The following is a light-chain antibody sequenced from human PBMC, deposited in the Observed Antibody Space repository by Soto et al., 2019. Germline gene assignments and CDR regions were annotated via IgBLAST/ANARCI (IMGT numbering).Light chain of an antibody. CDR1: HDIGYY. V-gene: IGKV1-33*01. CDR3: QYSRHPPL. Sequence: DIQMTQSPSSLSASVGDRVTITCQASHDIGYYLNWYQHKPGKAPKLLIYDAFNFETGVPSRFSGGGSGTFFTFTISRLPHDDVATYCCQYSRHPPLFGPGTKVDMK. CDR2: DAF. J-gene: IGKJ3*01.